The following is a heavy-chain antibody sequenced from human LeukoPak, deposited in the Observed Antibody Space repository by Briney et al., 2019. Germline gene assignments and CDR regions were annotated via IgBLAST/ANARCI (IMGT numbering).Heavy chain of an antibody. CDR3: ARHLLRDSSGYYYFDY. D-gene: IGHD3-22*01. CDR1: SGSFSGYY. V-gene: IGHV4-34*01. J-gene: IGHJ4*02. Sequence: PSETLSLTCAVYSGSFSGYYWSWIRQPPGKGLEWIGEINHSGSTNYNPSLKSRVTISVDTSKNQFSLKLSSVTAADTAVYYCARHLLRDSSGYYYFDYWGQGTLVTVSS. CDR2: INHSGST.